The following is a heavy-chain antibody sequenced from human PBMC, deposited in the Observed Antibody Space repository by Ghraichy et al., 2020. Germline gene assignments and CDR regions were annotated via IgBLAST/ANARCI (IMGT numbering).Heavy chain of an antibody. D-gene: IGHD2-15*01. J-gene: IGHJ6*02. Sequence: GESLNISCAASGFTFSSQAMSWVRQAPGKGLEWVSTISGSAGITYYADSVKGRFTISRDNSKNTLYLQMNSLRAEDMAVYYCVKGGRVASDKNYFGLDVWGQGTTVTVSS. CDR3: VKGGRVASDKNYFGLDV. CDR2: ISGSAGIT. V-gene: IGHV3-23*01. CDR1: GFTFSSQA.